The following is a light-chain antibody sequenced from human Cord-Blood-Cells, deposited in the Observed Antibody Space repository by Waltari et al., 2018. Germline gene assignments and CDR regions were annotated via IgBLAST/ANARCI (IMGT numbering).Light chain of an antibody. CDR3: SSYTSSSTLV. J-gene: IGLJ2*01. Sequence: QSDLTQPASVSGSPGQSITISCTGTSSDVGGYTYVSWYQQHPGKAPKLMIYDVSNRPPGVSNRFSGSKSGNTASLTISGLQAEDEADYYCSSYTSSSTLVFGGGTKLTVL. V-gene: IGLV2-14*01. CDR1: SSDVGGYTY. CDR2: DVS.